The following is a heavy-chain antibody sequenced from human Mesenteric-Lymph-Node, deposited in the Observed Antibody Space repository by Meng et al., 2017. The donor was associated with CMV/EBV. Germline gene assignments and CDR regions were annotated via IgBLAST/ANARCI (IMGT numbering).Heavy chain of an antibody. V-gene: IGHV3-7*01. CDR3: AAFLRGATVINLGDY. J-gene: IGHJ4*02. D-gene: IGHD4-23*01. CDR1: GFAFSRFW. Sequence: GGSLRLSCAASGFAFSRFWMSWVRQAPGKGLEWVANIKQDGSQKYYVDSVEGRFTISRDNAKNSLYLQMNNLRADDTAVYYCAAFLRGATVINLGDYWGQGTLVTVSS. CDR2: IKQDGSQK.